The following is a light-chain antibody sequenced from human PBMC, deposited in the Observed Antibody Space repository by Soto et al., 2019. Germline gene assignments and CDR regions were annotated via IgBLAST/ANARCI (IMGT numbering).Light chain of an antibody. CDR1: QNINRW. V-gene: IGKV1-5*01. CDR3: QHYNSYPWT. J-gene: IGKJ1*01. Sequence: DIQMTQSPATLSASVVDIVTISFRASQNINRWLAWYQQKPGKAPNLLIYDASSLESGVPSRFSGSGSGTDFTLTISGLQPDDFATYYCQHYNSYPWTFGQGTKVDIK. CDR2: DAS.